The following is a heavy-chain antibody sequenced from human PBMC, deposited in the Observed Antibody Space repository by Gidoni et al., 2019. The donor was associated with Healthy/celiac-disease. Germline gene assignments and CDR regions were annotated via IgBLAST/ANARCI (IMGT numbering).Heavy chain of an antibody. D-gene: IGHD3-10*01. CDR3: AADSTESGSGSYAFDI. CDR2: IVVGSGNT. J-gene: IGHJ3*02. Sequence: QMQLVQSGPEVKKPGTSVKVSCKASGFTFTSSAVQWVRQARGQRLEWIGWIVVGSGNTNYAQKFQERVTITRDMSTSTAYMELSRLRSEDTAVYYCAADSTESGSGSYAFDIWGQGTMVTVSS. V-gene: IGHV1-58*01. CDR1: GFTFTSSA.